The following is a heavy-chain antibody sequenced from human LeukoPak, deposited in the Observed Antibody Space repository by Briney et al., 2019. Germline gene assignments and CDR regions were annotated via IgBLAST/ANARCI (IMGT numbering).Heavy chain of an antibody. J-gene: IGHJ4*02. CDR1: GFTFSSYW. CDR3: ARGPSGYSYGGYDY. Sequence: GGSLRLSCAASGFTFSSYWMSWVRQAPGKGLEWVANIKQDGSEKYYVDSVKGRFTISRDNAKNSLYLQMNSLRAEDTAVYYCARGPSGYSYGGYDYWGQGTLVTVSS. D-gene: IGHD5-18*01. V-gene: IGHV3-7*01. CDR2: IKQDGSEK.